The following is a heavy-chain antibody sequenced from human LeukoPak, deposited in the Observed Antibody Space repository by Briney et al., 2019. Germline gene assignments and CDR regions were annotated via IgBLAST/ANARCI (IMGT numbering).Heavy chain of an antibody. J-gene: IGHJ6*03. V-gene: IGHV4-59*01. D-gene: IGHD6-13*01. CDR1: SGSISPYY. CDR2: AYYSGST. Sequence: SETLSLTCTVSSGSISPYYWSWIRQPPGKGLEWIGYAYYSGSTTYNTSLKSRVTISVDTSKNQFSLKLSSVTAADTAVYYCARTTEAHSWRTRYYDYYMDVWGKGTTVTVSS. CDR3: ARTTEAHSWRTRYYDYYMDV.